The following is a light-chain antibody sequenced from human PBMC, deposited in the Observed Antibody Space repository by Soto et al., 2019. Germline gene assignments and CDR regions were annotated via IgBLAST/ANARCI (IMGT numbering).Light chain of an antibody. CDR1: QNVYNN. V-gene: IGKV3-15*01. J-gene: IGKJ4*01. CDR2: DAS. CDR3: QQCRNWPLT. Sequence: EIVMTQSPATLSVSPGEGATLSCKASQNVYNNLAWYQQRPGQPPMLLIYDASTRATGISARFSGSVYGTEFTLTISSLQSEDFAVYFCQQCRNWPLTFGGGTKVEIK.